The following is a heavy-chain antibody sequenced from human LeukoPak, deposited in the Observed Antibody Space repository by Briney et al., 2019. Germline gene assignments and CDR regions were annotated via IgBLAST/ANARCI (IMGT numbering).Heavy chain of an antibody. Sequence: GRSLRLSCAASGFTFSSFGIHWVRQAPGRGLEWVAVICSDGINKYYGDSVKGRFTISRDNSKNTLYLQMNSLRAEDTAVYYCARDSLGTSSGWFDPWGQGTLVTVSS. D-gene: IGHD6-19*01. CDR1: GFTFSSFG. CDR2: ICSDGINK. V-gene: IGHV3-33*01. J-gene: IGHJ5*02. CDR3: ARDSLGTSSGWFDP.